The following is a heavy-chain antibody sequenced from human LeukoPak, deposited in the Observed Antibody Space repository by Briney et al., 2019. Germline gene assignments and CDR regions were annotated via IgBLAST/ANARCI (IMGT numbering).Heavy chain of an antibody. V-gene: IGHV4-4*02. CDR1: GGSISSSNW. CDR2: IYHSGST. J-gene: IGHJ3*02. CDR3: ARTMVRGVIYRFDI. D-gene: IGHD3-10*01. Sequence: KPSGTLSLTCAVSGGSISSSNWWSWVRQPPGKGLEWIGEIYHSGSTNYNQSLKSRVTISVDKSKNQFSLKLSSVTAADTAVYYCARTMVRGVIYRFDIWGQGTMVTVSS.